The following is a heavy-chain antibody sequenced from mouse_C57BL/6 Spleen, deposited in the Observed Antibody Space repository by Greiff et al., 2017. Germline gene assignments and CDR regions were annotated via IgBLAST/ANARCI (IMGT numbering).Heavy chain of an antibody. V-gene: IGHV1-69*01. CDR1: GYTFTSYW. D-gene: IGHD2-4*01. CDR3: ARHDYDAGFAY. Sequence: QVQLQQPGAELVMPGASVKLSCKASGYTFTSYWMHWVKQRPGQGLEWIGEIDPSDSYTNYNQKFKGKSTLTVDKSSSTAYMQLSSLTSEDSAVYYCARHDYDAGFAYWGQGTLVTVAA. J-gene: IGHJ3*01. CDR2: IDPSDSYT.